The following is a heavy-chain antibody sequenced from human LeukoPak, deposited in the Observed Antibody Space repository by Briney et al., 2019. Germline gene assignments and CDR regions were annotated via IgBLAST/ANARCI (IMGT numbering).Heavy chain of an antibody. CDR3: AGSSGLAAGTLGY. CDR2: IYHSGST. Sequence: SETLSLTCSVSGYSISSGFYWGWIRPPPGKGLEWIGSIYHSGSTYYNPSLKSRVTISVDTSKNQFSLKLSSVTAADTAVYYCAGSSGLAAGTLGYWGQGTLVTVSS. V-gene: IGHV4-38-2*02. J-gene: IGHJ4*02. CDR1: GYSISSGFY. D-gene: IGHD6-13*01.